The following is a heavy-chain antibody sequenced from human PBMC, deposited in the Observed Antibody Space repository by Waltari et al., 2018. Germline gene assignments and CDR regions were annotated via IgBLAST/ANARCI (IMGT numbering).Heavy chain of an antibody. D-gene: IGHD5-12*01. CDR2: IYYSGST. CDR3: ARGASGYDYPFDI. V-gene: IGHV4-59*11. CDR1: GGSISSHY. J-gene: IGHJ3*02. Sequence: QVQLQESGPGLVKPSETLSLTCTVSGGSISSHYWSWIRQPPGKGLEWIGYIYYSGSTNYNPSLKSRVTISVDTSKNQFSLKLSSVTAADTAVYYCARGASGYDYPFDIWGQGTMVTVSS.